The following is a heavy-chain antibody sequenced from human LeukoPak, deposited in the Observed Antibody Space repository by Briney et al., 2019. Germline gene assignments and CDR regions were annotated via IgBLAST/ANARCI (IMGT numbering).Heavy chain of an antibody. J-gene: IGHJ4*02. CDR3: ASRKLGNDY. CDR2: IYFSRGS. Sequence: SETLSLTCNVSGVSISSSSYYWGWIRQPPGKGLEWIASIYFSRGSYYNPSLQSRVTISVDTSKNQFSLKLNSVTAADTAVYYCASRKLGNDYWGQGTLVTVSS. D-gene: IGHD7-27*01. V-gene: IGHV4-39*07. CDR1: GVSISSSSYY.